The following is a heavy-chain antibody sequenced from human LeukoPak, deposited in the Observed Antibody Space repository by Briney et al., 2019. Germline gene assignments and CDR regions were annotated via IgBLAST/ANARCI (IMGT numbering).Heavy chain of an antibody. D-gene: IGHD5-24*01. CDR1: GFTFSDYY. V-gene: IGHV3-11*01. CDR3: ARVPPRPVEIHWFDP. CDR2: ISSSGSTI. Sequence: GGSLRLSCAASGFTFSDYYMSWIRQAPGKGLEWVSYISSSGSTIYYADSVKGRFTISRDNAKNSLYLQMNSLRAEDTAVYYCARVPPRPVEIHWFDPWGQGILVSVSS. J-gene: IGHJ5*02.